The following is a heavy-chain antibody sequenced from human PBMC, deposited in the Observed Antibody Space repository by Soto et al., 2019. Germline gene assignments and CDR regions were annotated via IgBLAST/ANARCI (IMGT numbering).Heavy chain of an antibody. V-gene: IGHV1-18*04. CDR1: GYTFTSYG. Sequence: ASVNVSCKASGYTFTSYGISWVRQAPGQGLEWMGWISAYNGNTNYAQKLQGRVTMTTDTSTSTAYMELRSLRSDDTAVYYCARDKVFRDYYDSSGQRIGHWLNWGQGTMGTVSS. J-gene: IGHJ4*02. D-gene: IGHD3-22*01. CDR3: ARDKVFRDYYDSSGQRIGHWLN. CDR2: ISAYNGNT.